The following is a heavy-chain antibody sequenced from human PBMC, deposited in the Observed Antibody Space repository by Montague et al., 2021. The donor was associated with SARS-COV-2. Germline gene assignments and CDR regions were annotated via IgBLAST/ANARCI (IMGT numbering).Heavy chain of an antibody. J-gene: IGHJ4*02. V-gene: IGHV3-23*01. CDR2: ISASGIT. D-gene: IGHD3-10*01. CDR3: VKWSSSYGSPNTDFFDS. CDR1: GFTFSNYA. Sequence: SLRLSCAASGFTFSNYAMTWVRQTPGKGLDWVSTISASGITFYSASVKDRLSISRDNSKNTLHLQMNSVRVEDTAVYRCVKWSSSYGSPNTDFFDSWGQGTLVTVSS.